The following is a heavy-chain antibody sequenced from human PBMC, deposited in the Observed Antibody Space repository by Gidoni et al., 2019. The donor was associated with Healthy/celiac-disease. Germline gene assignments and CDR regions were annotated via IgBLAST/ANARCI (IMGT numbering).Heavy chain of an antibody. J-gene: IGHJ4*02. D-gene: IGHD6-19*01. V-gene: IGHV3-7*03. CDR3: ARVYSSGVFDY. CDR2: IKQDGSEK. Sequence: EVQLVESGGGLVQPGGSLRLSCAASGFTFSSYWMSWVRQAPGKGLEWVANIKQDGSEKYYVDSVKGRFTISRDNAKNSLYLQMNSLRAEDTDVYYCARVYSSGVFDYWGQGTLVTVSS. CDR1: GFTFSSYW.